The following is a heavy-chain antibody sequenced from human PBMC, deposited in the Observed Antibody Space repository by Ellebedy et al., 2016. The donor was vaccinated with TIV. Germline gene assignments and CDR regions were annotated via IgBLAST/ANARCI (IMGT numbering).Heavy chain of an antibody. CDR1: GGTFSSYA. D-gene: IGHD3-10*01. Sequence: SVKVSCXASGGTFSSYAISWVRQAPGQGLEWMGGIIPIFGTANYAQKFQGRVTITADESTSTAYMELSSLRSEDTAVYYCARDRGGIYGSGTSLDYWGQGTLVTVSS. CDR3: ARDRGGIYGSGTSLDY. J-gene: IGHJ4*02. CDR2: IIPIFGTA. V-gene: IGHV1-69*13.